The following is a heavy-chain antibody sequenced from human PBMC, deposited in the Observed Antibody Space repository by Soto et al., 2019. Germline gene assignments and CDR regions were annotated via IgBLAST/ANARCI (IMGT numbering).Heavy chain of an antibody. J-gene: IGHJ4*02. CDR1: GGTFSSYT. D-gene: IGHD3-22*01. CDR2: IIPILGIA. V-gene: IGHV1-69*08. CDR3: ARDQDSSVYFAY. Sequence: QVQLVQSGAEVKKPGSSVKVSCTASGGTFSSYTISCMRQSHGQGLEWMGRIIPILGIANYAQKFQGRVTITADNPTSTAYMGRRSLRSVDTAVYYCARDQDSSVYFAYWGQGTLVTVSS.